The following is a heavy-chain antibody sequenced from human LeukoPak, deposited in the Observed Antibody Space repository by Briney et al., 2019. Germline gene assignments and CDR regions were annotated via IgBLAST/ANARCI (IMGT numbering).Heavy chain of an antibody. CDR2: IYYSGST. CDR3: ARGLWFGGFDP. V-gene: IGHV4-59*01. D-gene: IGHD3-10*01. J-gene: IGHJ5*02. CDR1: GGSISSYY. Sequence: PSETLSLTCTVSGGSISSYYWSWIRQPPGKGLEWIGYIYYSGSTNYNPSLKSRVTISVDTSKNQLSLKLNSVTAADTAVYYCARGLWFGGFDPWGQGTLVTVSS.